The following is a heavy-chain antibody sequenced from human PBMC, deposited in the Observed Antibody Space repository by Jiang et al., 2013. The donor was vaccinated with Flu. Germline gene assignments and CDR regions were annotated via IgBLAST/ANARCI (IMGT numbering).Heavy chain of an antibody. CDR1: SYG. D-gene: IGHD4-11*01. V-gene: IGHV3-33*01. J-gene: IGHJ4*02. Sequence: SYGMHWVRQAPGKGLEWVAVIWYDGSNKYYADSVKGRFTISRDNSKNTLYLQMNSLRAEDTAVYYCARLGSNYDNYWGQGTLVTVSS. CDR3: ARLGSNYDNY. CDR2: IWYDGSNK.